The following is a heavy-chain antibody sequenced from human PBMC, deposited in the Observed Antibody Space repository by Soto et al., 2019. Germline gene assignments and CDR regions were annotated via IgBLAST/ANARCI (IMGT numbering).Heavy chain of an antibody. Sequence: GGSLRLSCAASGFTFSSYGMHWVRQAPGKGLEWVAVIWYDGSNKYYADSVKGRFTISRDNSKNTLYLQMNSLRAEDTAVYYCARDRSKWELLYYYYYGMDVWGQGTTVTVSS. V-gene: IGHV3-33*01. D-gene: IGHD1-26*01. CDR3: ARDRSKWELLYYYYYGMDV. CDR1: GFTFSSYG. CDR2: IWYDGSNK. J-gene: IGHJ6*02.